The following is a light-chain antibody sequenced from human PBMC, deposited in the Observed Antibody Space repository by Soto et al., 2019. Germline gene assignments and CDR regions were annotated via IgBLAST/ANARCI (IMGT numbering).Light chain of an antibody. V-gene: IGLV2-11*01. CDR1: SSYIGGYNY. CDR3: CSYAGSNTFV. J-gene: IGLJ2*01. CDR2: DVN. Sequence: QSVLTQPRSVSGSPGQSVTISCTGTSSYIGGYNYVSWYQQHPGKAPKLMIYDVNQRPSGVPDRFSGSKSGNTASLTISGLQAEDEDDFYCCSYAGSNTFVFGVGTKLTVL.